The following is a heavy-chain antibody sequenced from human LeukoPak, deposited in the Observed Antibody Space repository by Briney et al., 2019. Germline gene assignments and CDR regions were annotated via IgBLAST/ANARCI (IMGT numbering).Heavy chain of an antibody. CDR2: IIPALRST. CDR3: ARPNDIGDYFPLGY. J-gene: IGHJ4*03. Sequence: GSSVKVSCKASGGTFRTATFTWVRQVSGQGLEWMGGIIPALRSTNNAQKFQGRITITADESTSTVYMELRSLISDDTAVYDCARPNDIGDYFPLGYWGHGTLVTVSS. CDR1: GGTFRTAT. V-gene: IGHV1-69*16. D-gene: IGHD4-17*01.